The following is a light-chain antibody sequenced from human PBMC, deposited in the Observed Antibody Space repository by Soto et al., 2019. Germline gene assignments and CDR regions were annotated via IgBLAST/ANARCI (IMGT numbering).Light chain of an antibody. J-gene: IGKJ1*01. CDR2: WAS. Sequence: DIVMTQSPDSLAVSLGERATIICKSSQSVLYSSNNKNYLAWYQQKPGQPPKLLIYWASTRESGVPDRFSGSGSWTDFTLTISSLQAEDVAVYYCQQYYSTPPTFGQGTKVEIK. CDR3: QQYYSTPPT. V-gene: IGKV4-1*01. CDR1: QSVLYSSNNKNY.